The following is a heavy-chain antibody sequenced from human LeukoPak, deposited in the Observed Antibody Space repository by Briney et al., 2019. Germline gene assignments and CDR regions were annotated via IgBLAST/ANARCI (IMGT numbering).Heavy chain of an antibody. CDR1: GYTFTGYH. CDR2: INPNIGGT. V-gene: IGHV1-2*02. CDR3: ARASGSSDYSAFDM. D-gene: IGHD4-11*01. Sequence: ASVRVSCKASGYTFTGYHIQWVRQTPGQGLEWMGWINPNIGGTNYAQKFQGRITMTRDTSSSTVYMDLSSLTSDDTAVYFCARASGSSDYSAFDMWGQGTMVTVSS. J-gene: IGHJ3*02.